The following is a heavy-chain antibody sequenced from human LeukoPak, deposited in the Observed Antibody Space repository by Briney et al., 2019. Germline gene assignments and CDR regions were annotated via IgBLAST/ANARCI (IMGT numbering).Heavy chain of an antibody. CDR3: ARVGSGRYNYGYSLVY. Sequence: SGTLSLTCAVSNASISGRNWWNWVRQPPGKGLEWIGEVSHSGSTNYNPSLKSRVTISVDKSKDQFSLTLSSVTAADTAVYYCARVGSGRYNYGYSLVYWGQGTLVTVSS. CDR1: NASISGRNW. J-gene: IGHJ4*02. D-gene: IGHD5-18*01. CDR2: VSHSGST. V-gene: IGHV4-4*02.